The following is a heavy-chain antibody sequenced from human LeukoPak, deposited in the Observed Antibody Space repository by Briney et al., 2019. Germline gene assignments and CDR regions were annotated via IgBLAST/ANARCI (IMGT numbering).Heavy chain of an antibody. CDR3: ARGRGAAPTADY. CDR1: GYTFTSYG. D-gene: IGHD6-25*01. CDR2: ISAYNDNT. Sequence: ASVKVSCKASGYTFTSYGISWVRQAPGQGLEWMGWISAYNDNTNYAQNLQGRVTMTTDTSTSTAYMELRSLRSDDPAVYYCARGRGAAPTADYWGQGTLVTVSS. V-gene: IGHV1-18*01. J-gene: IGHJ4*02.